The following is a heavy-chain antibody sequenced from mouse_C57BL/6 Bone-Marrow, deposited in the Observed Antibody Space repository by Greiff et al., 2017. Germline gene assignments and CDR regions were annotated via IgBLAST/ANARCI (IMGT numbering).Heavy chain of an antibody. J-gene: IGHJ3*01. V-gene: IGHV1-20*01. CDR2: INPYNGDT. D-gene: IGHD2-2*01. Sequence: VQLQQSGPELVKPGDSVKISCKASGYSFTGYFMNWVMQSHGKSLEWIGRINPYNGDTFYNQKFKGKATLTVDKSSSTAHMELRSLTSEDSAVYYCASTMVKGWFAYWGQGTLVTGSA. CDR1: GYSFTGYF. CDR3: ASTMVKGWFAY.